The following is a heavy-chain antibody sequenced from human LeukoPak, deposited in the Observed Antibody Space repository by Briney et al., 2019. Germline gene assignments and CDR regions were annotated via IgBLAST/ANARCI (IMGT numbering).Heavy chain of an antibody. CDR2: ISYSGST. J-gene: IGHJ6*03. D-gene: IGHD5-12*01. V-gene: IGHV4-59*12. CDR3: AWRFEGRRYKYNYYYYMDV. Sequence: SETLSLTCAVYGGSFSGYYWSWIRQPPGKGLEWIGYISYSGSTNYNPSLKSRVTMSVDTSKNQLSLKLSSVTAADTAVYYCAWRFEGRRYKYNYYYYMDVWGKGTTVTVSS. CDR1: GGSFSGYY.